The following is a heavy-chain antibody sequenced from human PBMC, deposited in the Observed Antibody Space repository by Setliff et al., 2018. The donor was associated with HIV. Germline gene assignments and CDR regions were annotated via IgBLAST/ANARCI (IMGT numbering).Heavy chain of an antibody. J-gene: IGHJ5*02. Sequence: SSETLSLTCTVSGDSISTYCWIWIRQPPGKGLEWIGYIYTSGSTNYNPSLEGRVTISVDRSKNLFSLKLISVTAADQGVYYCARVPVAGANWFDPWGLGTLVTVSS. D-gene: IGHD2-21*01. V-gene: IGHV4-4*08. CDR1: GDSISTYC. CDR3: ARVPVAGANWFDP. CDR2: IYTSGST.